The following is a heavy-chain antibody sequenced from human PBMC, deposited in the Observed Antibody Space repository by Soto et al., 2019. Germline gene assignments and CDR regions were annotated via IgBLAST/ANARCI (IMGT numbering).Heavy chain of an antibody. Sequence: QVQLQQWGAGPLRPLETLSLTCGVSGGSFSGYYWAWIRQSPGKGLEWIGEINDRGSINSNPSLKSRVSISLDTSKKHYSLTLRSVTAADTAVYYCARESHDILTGPPWVWYFDLWGRGTLVTVSS. V-gene: IGHV4-34*01. D-gene: IGHD3-9*01. CDR1: GGSFSGYY. CDR2: INDRGSI. CDR3: ARESHDILTGPPWVWYFDL. J-gene: IGHJ2*01.